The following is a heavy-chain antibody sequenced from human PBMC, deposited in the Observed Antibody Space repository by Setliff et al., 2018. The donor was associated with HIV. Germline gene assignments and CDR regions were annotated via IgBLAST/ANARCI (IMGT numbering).Heavy chain of an antibody. CDR3: ARRFRYCRNTSCYKGLDF. CDR2: IYYSGST. J-gene: IGHJ4*02. Sequence: SETLSLTCTVSGGSISSHYWSWIRQPPGKGLEWIGYIYYSGSTNYNPSLKSRVTISVDTSKDQFSLKLSSVTAADTAVYYCARRFRYCRNTSCYKGLDFWSQGTLVTVSS. CDR1: GGSISSHY. D-gene: IGHD2-2*02. V-gene: IGHV4-59*11.